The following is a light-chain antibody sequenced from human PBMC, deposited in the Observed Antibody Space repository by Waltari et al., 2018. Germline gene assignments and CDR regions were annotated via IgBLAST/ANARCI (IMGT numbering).Light chain of an antibody. CDR2: AAS. CDR3: QQYYSYPRA. J-gene: IGKJ3*01. Sequence: IRMTQSPSSLSASTGDRVPITCRASQGISSYLAWYQQKPGKAPKLLIYAASTLQSGVPSRFSGSGSGTDFTLTISCLQSEDFATYYCQQYYSYPRAFGPGTKVDIK. CDR1: QGISSY. V-gene: IGKV1-8*01.